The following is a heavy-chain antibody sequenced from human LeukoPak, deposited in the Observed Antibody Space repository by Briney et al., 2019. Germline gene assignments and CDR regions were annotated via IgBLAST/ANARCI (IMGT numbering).Heavy chain of an antibody. D-gene: IGHD5-18*01. Sequence: SGGSLRLSCAASGFTFSSYGMHWVRQAPGKGLEWVAVISYDGGNKYYADSVKGRFTISRDNSKNTLYLQMNSLRAEDTAVYYCAKSARAIQLWLLDYWSQGTLVTVSS. CDR3: AKSARAIQLWLLDY. CDR2: ISYDGGNK. V-gene: IGHV3-30*18. J-gene: IGHJ4*02. CDR1: GFTFSSYG.